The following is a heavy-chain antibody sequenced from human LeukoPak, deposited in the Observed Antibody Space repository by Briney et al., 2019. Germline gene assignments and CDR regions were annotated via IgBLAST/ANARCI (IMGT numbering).Heavy chain of an antibody. CDR1: GYTFTSYD. CDR2: MNPNSGNT. CDR3: ARGIVVVPAKYYYYYYGMDV. V-gene: IGHV1-8*01. J-gene: IGHJ6*02. Sequence: ASVKVSCKASGYTFTSYDINWVRQATGQGLEWRGWMNPNSGNTGYAQKFQGRVTMTRNTSISTAYMELSSLRSEDTAVYYCARGIVVVPAKYYYYYYGMDVWGQGTTVTVSS. D-gene: IGHD2-2*01.